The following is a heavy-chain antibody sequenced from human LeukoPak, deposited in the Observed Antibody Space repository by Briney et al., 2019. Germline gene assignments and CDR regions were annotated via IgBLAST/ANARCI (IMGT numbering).Heavy chain of an antibody. Sequence: PGGSLRLSCAASGFTFSRNWMHWVRQAPGKGLVWVSRLNSDGSMTFYAGSVKGRFTISRDNAKNTLYLQMNSLRAEDTAVYYCASPYYDTRGSNGYYNMDVWGQGTTVIVSS. V-gene: IGHV3-74*01. J-gene: IGHJ6*02. CDR2: LNSDGSMT. CDR1: GFTFSRNW. D-gene: IGHD3-22*01. CDR3: ASPYYDTRGSNGYYNMDV.